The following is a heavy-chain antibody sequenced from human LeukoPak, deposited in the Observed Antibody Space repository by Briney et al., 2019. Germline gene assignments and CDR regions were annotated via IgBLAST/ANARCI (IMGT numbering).Heavy chain of an antibody. J-gene: IGHJ4*02. CDR1: GGSISSGSYY. V-gene: IGHV4-61*02. Sequence: PSETLSLTCTVSGGSISSGSYYWSWIRQPAGKGLEWIGRIYTSGSTNYNPSLKSRVTISVDTSKNQFSLKLSSVTAADTAVYYCARGIAARPFDYWGQGTLVTVSS. CDR2: IYTSGST. CDR3: ARGIAARPFDY. D-gene: IGHD6-6*01.